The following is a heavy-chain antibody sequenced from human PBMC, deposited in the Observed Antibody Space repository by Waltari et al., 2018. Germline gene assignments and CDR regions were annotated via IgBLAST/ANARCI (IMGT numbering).Heavy chain of an antibody. Sequence: EVQLVESGGDLVQPGGSLRLSCAASGFTFSTYWMSWMRQAPGKGLEWVANRNQAGTDKYYVDSVKGRFTISRDNARNSLYLQMSSLRVEDTAFYYCARASAVPGTRDYWGQGTLVTVSS. V-gene: IGHV3-7*01. D-gene: IGHD6-19*01. J-gene: IGHJ4*02. CDR2: RNQAGTDK. CDR1: GFTFSTYW. CDR3: ARASAVPGTRDY.